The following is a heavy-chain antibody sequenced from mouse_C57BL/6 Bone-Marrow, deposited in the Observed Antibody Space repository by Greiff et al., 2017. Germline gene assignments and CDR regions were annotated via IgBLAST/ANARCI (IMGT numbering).Heavy chain of an antibody. D-gene: IGHD3-2*02. CDR1: GYAFSSSW. J-gene: IGHJ2*01. Sequence: QVQLQQSGPELVKPGASVKISCKASGYAFSSSWMNWVKQRPGKGLEWIGRIYPGDGDTNYNGKFKGKATLTADKSSSTAYMQLNSLTSEDAAVYFCARASSGYENCGHGTTLSVSS. V-gene: IGHV1-82*01. CDR2: IYPGDGDT. CDR3: ARASSGYEN.